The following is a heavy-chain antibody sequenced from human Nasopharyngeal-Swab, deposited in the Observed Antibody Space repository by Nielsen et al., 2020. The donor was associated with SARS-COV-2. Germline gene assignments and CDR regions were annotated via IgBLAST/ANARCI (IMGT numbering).Heavy chain of an antibody. V-gene: IGHV3-9*01. D-gene: IGHD1-7*01. J-gene: IGHJ6*02. CDR1: GLPFSSYP. CDR3: AKQKRLGLASDPYFYGLDV. CDR2: ISWNSDKL. Sequence: SCAASGLPFSSYPMNWVRQAPGEGLGLVSSISWNSDKLYYADSVKGRFTISRDNTKNSLYLQMNNLRPEDTAFYYCAKQKRLGLASDPYFYGLDVWGLGTPVTVSS.